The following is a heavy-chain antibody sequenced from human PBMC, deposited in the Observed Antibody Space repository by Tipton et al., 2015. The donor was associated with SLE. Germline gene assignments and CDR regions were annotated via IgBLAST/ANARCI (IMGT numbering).Heavy chain of an antibody. CDR2: INHSGST. Sequence: GLVKPSETLSLTCAVYGGSFSGYYWSWIRQPPGKGLEWIGEINHSGSTNYNPSLESRVTISVDTSKNQFSLKLSSVTAADTAVYYCAGVSRDAFEIWGQGTMVTVSS. J-gene: IGHJ3*02. D-gene: IGHD5/OR15-5a*01. CDR3: AGVSRDAFEI. CDR1: GGSFSGYY. V-gene: IGHV4-34*01.